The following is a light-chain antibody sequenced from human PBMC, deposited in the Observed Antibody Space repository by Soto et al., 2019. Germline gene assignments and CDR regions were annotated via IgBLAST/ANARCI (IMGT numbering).Light chain of an antibody. CDR3: QQYGSSPGT. Sequence: DIVMTQSPDSLAVSLGERATINCKSSQSVLYSSNNKNYLAWYQQKPGQPPKLLSYWASIRDTGIPDRFSGSGSGTDFTLTISRLESEDFAVYYCQQYGSSPGTFGQGTKVDIK. CDR1: QSVLYSSNNKNY. CDR2: WAS. J-gene: IGKJ1*01. V-gene: IGKV4-1*01.